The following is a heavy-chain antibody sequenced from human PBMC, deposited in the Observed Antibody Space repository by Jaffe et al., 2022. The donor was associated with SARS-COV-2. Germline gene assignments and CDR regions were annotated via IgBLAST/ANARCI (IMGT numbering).Heavy chain of an antibody. CDR3: ARARPGGHYYYDMDV. CDR2: INWNGGST. D-gene: IGHD2-15*01. CDR1: GFTFYDYG. Sequence: EVQLVESGGGVVWPGGSLRLSCATSGFTFYDYGMNWVRQAPGKGLEWISGINWNGGSTGYVDSVKGRFTISRDNAKNSLYLQMNSLRAEDTAVYHCARARPGGHYYYDMDVWGQGATVTVSS. V-gene: IGHV3-20*01. J-gene: IGHJ6*02.